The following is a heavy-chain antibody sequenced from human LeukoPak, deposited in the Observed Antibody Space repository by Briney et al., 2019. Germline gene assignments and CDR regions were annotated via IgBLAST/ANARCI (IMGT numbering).Heavy chain of an antibody. V-gene: IGHV4-30-4*01. Sequence: PSETLSLTCRVSGGSLSSSDYYWSWLRHPPGKGLEWIGYINYSGSTYYNPSFKSRVTISVDTSKNQFPLKVSSVTAADTAVYYCASIVVVPAAIAYWGQGALVTVSS. J-gene: IGHJ4*02. D-gene: IGHD2-2*01. CDR3: ASIVVVPAAIAY. CDR2: INYSGST. CDR1: GGSLSSSDYY.